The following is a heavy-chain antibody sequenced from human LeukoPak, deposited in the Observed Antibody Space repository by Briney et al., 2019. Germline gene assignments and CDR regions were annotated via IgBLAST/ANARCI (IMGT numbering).Heavy chain of an antibody. CDR1: GFTFNEYA. CDR3: VKGRTRADS. V-gene: IGHV3-49*03. J-gene: IGHJ4*02. CDR2: IRSKGSGGTI. Sequence: GGSLRLSCTASGFTFNEYAMGWFRQAPGKGLEWVGFIRSKGSGGTIEYAASVKGRFTLSRDDSKSIVSLQMNSLQSEDTAVYYCVKGRTRADSWGQETLVTVSS. D-gene: IGHD3-3*01.